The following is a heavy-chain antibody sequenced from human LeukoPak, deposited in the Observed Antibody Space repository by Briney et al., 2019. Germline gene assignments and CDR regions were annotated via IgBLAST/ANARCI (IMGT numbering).Heavy chain of an antibody. CDR3: ARGHSPVTTKVSYFQH. CDR1: GGSFSGYY. J-gene: IGHJ1*01. V-gene: IGHV4-34*01. Sequence: SETLSLTCAVYGGSFSGYYWSWIRQPPGKGLEWIGEINHSGSTNYNPSLKSRVTILVDTSKNQFSLKLSSVAAADTAVYYCARGHSPVTTKVSYFQHWGQGTLVTVSS. CDR2: INHSGST. D-gene: IGHD4-17*01.